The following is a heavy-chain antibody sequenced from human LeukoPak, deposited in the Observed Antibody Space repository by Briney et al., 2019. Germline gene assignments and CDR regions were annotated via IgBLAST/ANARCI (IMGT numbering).Heavy chain of an antibody. J-gene: IGHJ5*02. CDR1: GGSISSSNW. CDR2: IYHSGST. CDR3: AGADSLWFGELLYESGWFDP. V-gene: IGHV4-4*02. D-gene: IGHD3-10*01. Sequence: SETLSLTCAVSGGSISSSNWWSWVRQPPGKGLEWIGEIYHSGSTNYNPSLKSRVTISVDKSKNQFSLKLSSVTAADTAVYYCAGADSLWFGELLYESGWFDPWGQGTLVTVSS.